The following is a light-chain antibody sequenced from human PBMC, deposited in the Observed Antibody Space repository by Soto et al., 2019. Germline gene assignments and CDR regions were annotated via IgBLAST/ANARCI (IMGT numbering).Light chain of an antibody. CDR3: CSYTGSSSLLV. V-gene: IGLV2-14*01. CDR2: EVS. Sequence: QSVLTQPASVSGSPGQSITISCTGNSSDVGGYNYVSWYQQHPGKAPKLMIYEVSNRPSGVSNRFSGSKSGNTASLTISGLQAEDEADYYCCSYTGSSSLLVFGGGTKLTVL. CDR1: SSDVGGYNY. J-gene: IGLJ2*01.